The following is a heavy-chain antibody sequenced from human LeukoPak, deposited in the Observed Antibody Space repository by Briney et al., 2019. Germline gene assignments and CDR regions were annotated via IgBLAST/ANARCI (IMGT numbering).Heavy chain of an antibody. V-gene: IGHV3-30*02. J-gene: IGHJ4*02. Sequence: GGSLRLSCEASGFTFSTYGIHWVRQAPGKGLEWVGFVRYDGSKKHYTNSVKGRFTISRDNAKNTVYLQMNSLRAEDTAVYFCARGGVDYWGQGTLVTVSS. CDR3: ARGGVDY. CDR1: GFTFSTYG. CDR2: VRYDGSKK.